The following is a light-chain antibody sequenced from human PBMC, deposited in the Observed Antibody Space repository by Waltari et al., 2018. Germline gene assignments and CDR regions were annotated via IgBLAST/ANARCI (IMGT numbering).Light chain of an antibody. Sequence: DIQLTQSPSTLSASVGDTVTITCRASQTVTSWLAWYQQKPGKAPKLLIYRASTLENGVPARFSGSGFATVVTLTISSLQPDDFATYYCQQYHTDKTFGQGTKVEIK. CDR2: RAS. CDR3: QQYHTDKT. V-gene: IGKV1-5*03. CDR1: QTVTSW. J-gene: IGKJ2*01.